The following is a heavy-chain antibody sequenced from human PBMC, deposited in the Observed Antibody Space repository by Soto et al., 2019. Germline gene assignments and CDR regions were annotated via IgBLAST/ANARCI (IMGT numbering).Heavy chain of an antibody. CDR2: ISAYNGNT. D-gene: IGHD2-15*01. CDR1: GYTFTSYG. J-gene: IGHJ4*02. V-gene: IGHV1-18*01. CDR3: ARESAGYCSGGSCYSGGDY. Sequence: QFQLVESGAEVKKPGASVKVSCKASGYTFTSYGISWVRQAPGQGLEWMGWISAYNGNTNYAQKLQGRVTMTTDTSTRTAYMELRRLRSDDTAVYYCARESAGYCSGGSCYSGGDYWGQGTLVTVSS.